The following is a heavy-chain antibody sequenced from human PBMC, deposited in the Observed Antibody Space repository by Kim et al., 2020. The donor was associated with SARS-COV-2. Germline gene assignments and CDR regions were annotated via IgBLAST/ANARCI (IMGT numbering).Heavy chain of an antibody. V-gene: IGHV3-9*01. D-gene: IGHD3-10*01. CDR2: ISWNGSSI. J-gene: IGHJ4*02. CDR1: GFTFGDYA. Sequence: GGSLRLSCAASGFTFGDYAMHWVRQAPGKGLEWVSGISWNGSSIGYADSVKGRFTISRDNSKNSLYLQMNSLRAEDTALYYCAKGLEDGSGSCVDYWGQGTLVTVSS. CDR3: AKGLEDGSGSCVDY.